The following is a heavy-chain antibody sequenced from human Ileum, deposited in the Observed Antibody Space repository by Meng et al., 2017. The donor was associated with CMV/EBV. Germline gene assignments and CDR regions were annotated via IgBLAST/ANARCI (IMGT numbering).Heavy chain of an antibody. CDR3: ARERRYYGSGSYYTAH. Sequence: QVQRQESGPGPVKPSQTLSLTCTVSGGSISSGDYYWSWIRQPPGKGLEWIGYIYYSGSTYYNPSLKSRVTISVDTSKNQFSLKLSSVTAADTAVYYCARERRYYGSGSYYTAHWGQGTLVTVSS. J-gene: IGHJ4*02. CDR2: IYYSGST. V-gene: IGHV4-30-4*08. D-gene: IGHD3-10*01. CDR1: GGSISSGDYY.